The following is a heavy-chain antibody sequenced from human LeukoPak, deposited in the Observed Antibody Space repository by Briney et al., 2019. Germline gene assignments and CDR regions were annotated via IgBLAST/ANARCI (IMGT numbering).Heavy chain of an antibody. CDR3: AKGRPGFYSSGWYPWSWFDP. CDR1: GFTFSSYC. D-gene: IGHD6-19*01. V-gene: IGHV3-30*18. Sequence: PGRSLRLSCAASGFTFSSYCMHWVRQPPGKGLEWVAVISYDGSNKYYADSVKGRFTISRDNSKNTLYLQMNSLRAEDTAVYYCAKGRPGFYSSGWYPWSWFDPWGQGTLVTVSS. J-gene: IGHJ5*02. CDR2: ISYDGSNK.